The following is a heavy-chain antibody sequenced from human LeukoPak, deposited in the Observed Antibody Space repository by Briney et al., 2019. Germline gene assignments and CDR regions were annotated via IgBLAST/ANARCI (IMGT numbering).Heavy chain of an antibody. Sequence: ASVKVSCKASGGTFSSYAISWVRQAPGQGIEWMGGIIPIFGTANYAQKFQGRVTITADESSSTAYMELSSLRSEDTAVYYCARDGFLRFLEWLPYYFDYWGQGTLVTVSS. V-gene: IGHV1-69*13. CDR2: IIPIFGTA. J-gene: IGHJ4*02. D-gene: IGHD3-3*01. CDR1: GGTFSSYA. CDR3: ARDGFLRFLEWLPYYFDY.